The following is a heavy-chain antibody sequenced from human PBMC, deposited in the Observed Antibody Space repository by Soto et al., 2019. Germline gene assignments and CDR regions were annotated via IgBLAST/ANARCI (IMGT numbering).Heavy chain of an antibody. D-gene: IGHD6-6*01. CDR1: GYSISSGYY. CDR2: VYLSGVT. CDR3: ARDDRDSTSPTFDY. V-gene: IGHV4-38-2*02. J-gene: IGHJ4*02. Sequence: SETLSLTXAVSGYSISSGYYWGWIRQSPGKGLEWIGSVYLSGVTYFNPSLKGRVTISVDTSKNQFSLKLNSMTAADTAVYYCARDDRDSTSPTFDYWGQGVLVTVSS.